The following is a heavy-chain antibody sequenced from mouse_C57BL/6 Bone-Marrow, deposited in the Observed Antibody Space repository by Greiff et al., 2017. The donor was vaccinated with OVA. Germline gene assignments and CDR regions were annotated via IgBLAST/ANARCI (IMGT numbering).Heavy chain of an antibody. CDR2: INSDGGST. CDR1: EYEFPSHD. J-gene: IGHJ1*03. V-gene: IGHV5-2*03. CDR3: ARRGWDGYVDV. Sequence: EVKLVESGGGLVQPGESLKLSCESNEYEFPSHDMSWVRKTPEKRLELVAAINSDGGSTYYPDTMERRFLISSDNTKKTLYLQRSSLRSEYTALYYCARRGWDGYVDVWGTGTTVTVSS. D-gene: IGHD4-1*01.